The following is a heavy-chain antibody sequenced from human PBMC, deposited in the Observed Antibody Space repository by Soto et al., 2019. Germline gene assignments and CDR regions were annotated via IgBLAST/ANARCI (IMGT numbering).Heavy chain of an antibody. CDR1: GDSVSSNSAA. J-gene: IGHJ6*02. D-gene: IGHD6-19*01. V-gene: IGHV6-1*01. Sequence: SQTLSLTCAISGDSVSSNSAAWNWIRQSPSRGLEWLGRTYYRSKWYNDYAVSVKSRITINPDTSKNQFSLQLNSVTPEDTAIYYCAREQWLGNNYYSGIDVWGQGTTVTVSS. CDR2: TYYRSKWYN. CDR3: AREQWLGNNYYSGIDV.